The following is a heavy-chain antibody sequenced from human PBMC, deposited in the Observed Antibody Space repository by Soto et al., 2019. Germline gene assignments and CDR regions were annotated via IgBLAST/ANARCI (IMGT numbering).Heavy chain of an antibody. Sequence: GGSLRLSCAASGFTFSSYAMHWVRQAPGKGLEWVAVISYDGSNKYYADSVKGRFTISRDNSKNTLYLQMNSLRAEDTAVYYCARGDSGRYYDLDDYFDYWGQGTLVTVSS. CDR1: GFTFSSYA. V-gene: IGHV3-30-3*01. D-gene: IGHD1-26*01. CDR3: ARGDSGRYYDLDDYFDY. J-gene: IGHJ4*02. CDR2: ISYDGSNK.